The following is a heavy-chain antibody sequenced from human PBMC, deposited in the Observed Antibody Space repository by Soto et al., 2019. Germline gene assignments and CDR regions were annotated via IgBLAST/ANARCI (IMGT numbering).Heavy chain of an antibody. V-gene: IGHV3-23*01. Sequence: GGSLRLSCAASGFTFSSYAMSWVRQAPGKGLEWVSAISGSGGSTYYADSVKGRFTISRDNSKNTLYLQMNSLRAEDTAVYYCAKNKDSCSGGSCYYFDYWGQGNLVTSPQ. CDR1: GFTFSSYA. D-gene: IGHD2-15*01. CDR2: ISGSGGST. CDR3: AKNKDSCSGGSCYYFDY. J-gene: IGHJ4*02.